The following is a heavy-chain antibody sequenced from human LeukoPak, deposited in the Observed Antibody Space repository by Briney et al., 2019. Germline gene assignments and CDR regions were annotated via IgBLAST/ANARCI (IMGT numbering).Heavy chain of an antibody. CDR3: ARSYDFWSGYYPPYAFDI. Sequence: AAVKVTCKGAGYTFTSNGNSWVRQAPGQGLERVGLISAYNGNTNYSQKLQGRVTMTTDTSTSTAYMELRSLRSDDTAVYYCARSYDFWSGYYPPYAFDIWGQGTMVTVSS. V-gene: IGHV1-18*01. CDR1: GYTFTSNG. D-gene: IGHD3-3*01. CDR2: ISAYNGNT. J-gene: IGHJ3*02.